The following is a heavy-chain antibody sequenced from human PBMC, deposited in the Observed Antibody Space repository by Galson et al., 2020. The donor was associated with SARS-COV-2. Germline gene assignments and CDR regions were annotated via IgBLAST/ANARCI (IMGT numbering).Heavy chain of an antibody. CDR3: ATGSAAAGKVLGWFDP. Sequence: ASVTVSCKVSGYTLTELSMHWVRQAPGKGLEWMGGFDPEDGETIYAQKFQGRVTMTEDTSTDTAYMELSSLRSEDTAGYYCATGSAAAGKVLGWFDPWGQGTLVTVSS. V-gene: IGHV1-24*01. CDR1: GYTLTELS. J-gene: IGHJ5*02. D-gene: IGHD6-13*01. CDR2: FDPEDGET.